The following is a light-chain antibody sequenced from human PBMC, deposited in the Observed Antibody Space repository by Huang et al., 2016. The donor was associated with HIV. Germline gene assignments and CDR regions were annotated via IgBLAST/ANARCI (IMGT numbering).Light chain of an antibody. CDR2: AAS. CDR1: QSISGI. CDR3: QQSYSTPYT. V-gene: IGKV1-39*01. J-gene: IGKJ2*01. Sequence: DIQMTQSPSSLSVSVGDTVTITCRASQSISGILNWYQQKPGKAPKFLIYAASSLQSVIPSRFSGSGSGTDFTLTISSLQPEDFAPYYCQQSYSTPYTFAQGTNLEIK.